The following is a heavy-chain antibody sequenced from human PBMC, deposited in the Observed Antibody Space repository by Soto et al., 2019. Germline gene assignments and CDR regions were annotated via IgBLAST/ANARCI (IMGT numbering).Heavy chain of an antibody. CDR3: ARDQEQWLVSYYYYGMDV. Sequence: SETLSLTCTVSGGSISSYYWSWIRQPARKGLEWIGRIYTSGSTNYNPSLKSRVTMSVDTSKNQFSLKLSSVTAADTAVYYCARDQEQWLVSYYYYGMDVWGQGTTVTVSS. CDR1: GGSISSYY. V-gene: IGHV4-4*07. D-gene: IGHD6-19*01. J-gene: IGHJ6*02. CDR2: IYTSGST.